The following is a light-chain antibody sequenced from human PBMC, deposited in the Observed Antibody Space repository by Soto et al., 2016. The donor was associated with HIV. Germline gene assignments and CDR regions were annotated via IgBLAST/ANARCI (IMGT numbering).Light chain of an antibody. J-gene: IGLJ2*01. CDR1: NIGSKS. V-gene: IGLV3-21*01. CDR3: QTWDTTTYVV. CDR2: DDS. Sequence: SYELTQPPSVSVAPGKTARITCGGNNIGSKSVHWYQQKPGQAPVLVVYDDSDRPSGIPERFSASNSGNTATLTIRGTQIVDEADYYCQTWDTTTYVVFGGGTKLTVL.